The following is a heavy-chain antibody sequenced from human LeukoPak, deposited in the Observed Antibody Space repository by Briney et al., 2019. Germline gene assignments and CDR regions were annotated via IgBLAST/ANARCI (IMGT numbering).Heavy chain of an antibody. CDR2: IPYDGSNK. CDR3: AKGSVGGITMVRGVPYYFDY. Sequence: GGSLRLSCAASGFTFSSYGMHWVRQAPGKGLEWVAVIPYDGSNKYYADSVKGRFTISRDNSKNTLYLQMNSLRAEDTAVYYCAKGSVGGITMVRGVPYYFDYWGQGTLVTVSS. J-gene: IGHJ4*02. V-gene: IGHV3-30*18. CDR1: GFTFSSYG. D-gene: IGHD3-10*01.